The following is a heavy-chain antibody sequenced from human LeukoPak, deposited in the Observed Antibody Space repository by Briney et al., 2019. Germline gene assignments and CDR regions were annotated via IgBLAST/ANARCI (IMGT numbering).Heavy chain of an antibody. V-gene: IGHV3-7*01. CDR1: GFSFSYSW. D-gene: IGHD6-13*01. CDR2: IKHDGSEK. Sequence: GGSLRLSCAASGFSFSYSWMSWVRQAPGKGLEWVANIKHDGSEKYYVDSEKGRFTISRDDAKNSVFLQMSSLTAEDTAVYYCVRDRDSSGSWEVYFDYWGQGTLVTVSS. CDR3: VRDRDSSGSWEVYFDY. J-gene: IGHJ4*02.